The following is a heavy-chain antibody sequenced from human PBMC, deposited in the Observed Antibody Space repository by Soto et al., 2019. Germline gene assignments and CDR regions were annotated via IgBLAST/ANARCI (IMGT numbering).Heavy chain of an antibody. CDR3: GKDPNGDYFGAFDF. J-gene: IGHJ3*01. CDR1: GFTFSSYA. D-gene: IGHD4-17*01. Sequence: EVQMLESGGGLVQPGGSLRVSCADSGFTFSSYALTWVRQAPGKGLEWVSSITGSGDYTRYTDSVKGRFTITRDNAKTTLFLQMKSLRAAVTAIYYCGKDPNGDYFGAFDFWGQGTMVTVSS. CDR2: ITGSGDYT. V-gene: IGHV3-23*01.